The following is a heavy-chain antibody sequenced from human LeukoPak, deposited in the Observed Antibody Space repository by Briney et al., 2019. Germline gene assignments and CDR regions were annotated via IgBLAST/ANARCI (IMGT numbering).Heavy chain of an antibody. CDR3: ARGPAYCGGDCYFDY. J-gene: IGHJ4*02. CDR2: ISAYSGNT. Sequence: ASVKVSCKASGYTFTSYDISWVRQAPGQGLEWMGWISAYSGNTNYAQKLQGRVTMTADTSTSTAYMELRSLRSDDTAVYYCARGPAYCGGDCYFDYWGQGTLVTVSS. V-gene: IGHV1-18*01. CDR1: GYTFTSYD. D-gene: IGHD2-21*02.